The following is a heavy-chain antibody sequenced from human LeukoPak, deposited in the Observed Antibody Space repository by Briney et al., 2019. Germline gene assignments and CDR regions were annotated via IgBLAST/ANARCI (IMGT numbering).Heavy chain of an antibody. D-gene: IGHD6-19*01. CDR3: TKGYSTAWPIGNFDY. J-gene: IGHJ4*02. CDR2: ITGSGADT. CDR1: GFTFTNYA. Sequence: GGSLRLSCAASGFTFTNYAMTWVRQAPGKGLEWVSAITGSGADTNYADSVKGRFTISRDNSKNTVYLQMNSLRAKDTAVYYCTKGYSTAWPIGNFDYWGQGTLVTVSS. V-gene: IGHV3-23*01.